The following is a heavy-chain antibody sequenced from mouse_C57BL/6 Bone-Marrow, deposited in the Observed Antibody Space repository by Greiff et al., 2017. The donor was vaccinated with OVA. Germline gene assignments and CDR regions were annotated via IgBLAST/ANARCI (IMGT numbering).Heavy chain of an antibody. CDR1: GYTFTSYW. V-gene: IGHV1-64*01. D-gene: IGHD2-4*01. CDR2: IHPNSGST. Sequence: VQLQQPGAELVKPGASVKLSCKASGYTFTSYWMHWVKQRPGQGLEWIGMIHPNSGSTNYNEKFKSKATLTVDKSSSTAYMQLSSLTSEDSAVYYGMYDYDVGFAYWGQGTLVTVSA. J-gene: IGHJ3*01. CDR3: MYDYDVGFAY.